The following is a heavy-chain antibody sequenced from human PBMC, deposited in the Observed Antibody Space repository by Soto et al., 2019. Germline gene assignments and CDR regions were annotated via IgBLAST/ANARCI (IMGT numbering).Heavy chain of an antibody. CDR2: IIPIFGTA. CDR1: GGTFSSYA. J-gene: IGHJ6*02. Sequence: QVQLVQSGAEVKKPGSSVKVSCKASGGTFSSYAISWVRQAPGQGLEWMGGIIPIFGTANYAQKFQGRVTITADESTSTAFMELSSLRSEDTAVYYCARDGPYYHILTGYSPDYYYYGMDVWGQGTTVTVSS. D-gene: IGHD3-9*01. V-gene: IGHV1-69*01. CDR3: ARDGPYYHILTGYSPDYYYYGMDV.